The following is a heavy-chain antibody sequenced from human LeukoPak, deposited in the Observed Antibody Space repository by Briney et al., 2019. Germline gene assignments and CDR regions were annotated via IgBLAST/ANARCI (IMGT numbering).Heavy chain of an antibody. Sequence: PGGSLRLSCAASGFTFSTYGMSWVRQAPGKGLEWVSGISGSGGSTYYADSVKGRVTISRDNSKNTLYLQVNSLRVEDTAVYYCAKDRLGAMMYFDFWGQGTLVTVSS. D-gene: IGHD1-26*01. J-gene: IGHJ4*02. V-gene: IGHV3-23*01. CDR1: GFTFSTYG. CDR2: ISGSGGST. CDR3: AKDRLGAMMYFDF.